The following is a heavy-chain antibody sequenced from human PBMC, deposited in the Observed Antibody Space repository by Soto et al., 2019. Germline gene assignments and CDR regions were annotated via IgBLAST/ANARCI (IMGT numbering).Heavy chain of an antibody. J-gene: IGHJ6*03. CDR3: ASVPSRLASQGANVLRFLGYYYYYMDV. V-gene: IGHV1-8*01. Sequence: QVQLVQSGAEVKKPGASVKVSCKASGYTFTSYDINWVRQATGQGLEWMGWMNPNRGNTGYAQKFQGRVTMTRNTSKSTAYMELSSLSSEETAVYYCASVPSRLASQGANVLRFLGYYYYYMDVWGKGTTVTVSS. D-gene: IGHD3-3*01. CDR1: GYTFTSYD. CDR2: MNPNRGNT.